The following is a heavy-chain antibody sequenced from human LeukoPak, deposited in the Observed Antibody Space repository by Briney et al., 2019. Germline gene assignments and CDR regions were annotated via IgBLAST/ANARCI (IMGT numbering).Heavy chain of an antibody. Sequence: GDSLRLSCAASTFTLSTYSMNWVRQAPGRGLEWVSSISTGGSDIYYADSVKGRFTISRDNARNSLYLQMNGLRVEDTAVYYCARNVFASSWPNYYYGMDVWGQGTTVTVSS. CDR3: ARNVFASSWPNYYYGMDV. CDR1: TFTLSTYS. CDR2: ISTGGSDI. D-gene: IGHD6-13*01. V-gene: IGHV3-21*06. J-gene: IGHJ6*02.